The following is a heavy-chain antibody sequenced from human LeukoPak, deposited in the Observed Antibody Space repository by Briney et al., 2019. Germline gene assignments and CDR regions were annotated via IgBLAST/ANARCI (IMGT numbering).Heavy chain of an antibody. D-gene: IGHD3-3*01. CDR2: IKQDGSEE. CDR3: ARNGRVLEWVYWYFDL. Sequence: PGGSLRLSCAASGFTFSNYWMSWVRQAPGKGLEWAANIKQDGSEEYYVDSVKGRFTISRDNAKDSLSLQMNSLRVEDTAVYYCARNGRVLEWVYWYFDLWGRGTLVTVSS. J-gene: IGHJ2*01. CDR1: GFTFSNYW. V-gene: IGHV3-7*01.